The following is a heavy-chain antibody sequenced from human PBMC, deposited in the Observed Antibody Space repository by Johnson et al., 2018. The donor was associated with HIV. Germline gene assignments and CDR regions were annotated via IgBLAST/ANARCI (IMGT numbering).Heavy chain of an antibody. CDR1: GFTFDNYA. CDR3: VKGKPMTFNGPYDAFDI. J-gene: IGHJ3*02. D-gene: IGHD1-14*01. Sequence: VQLVESGGGLVQPGRSLRLSCAASGFTFDNYAMHWIRQAPGKGLEWVSGISWSSYNIGYADSVKGRFTISSDNAKTSLHLQMNSLRPEDTALYYCVKGKPMTFNGPYDAFDIWGQGTVVTVS. V-gene: IGHV3-9*01. CDR2: ISWSSYNI.